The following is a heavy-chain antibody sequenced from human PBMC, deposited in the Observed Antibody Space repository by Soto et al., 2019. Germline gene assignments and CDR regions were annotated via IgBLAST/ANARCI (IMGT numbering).Heavy chain of an antibody. Sequence: GSLRLSCAASGLTFSSYSMSWVRQAPGKGLEWVSYISDSSRTIYYADSVKGRFTTSRDNAKNSLFLQMNSLRDEDTAVYYCARDRVVDTAMDPFDFWGQGTLVTVSS. D-gene: IGHD5-18*01. CDR3: ARDRVVDTAMDPFDF. V-gene: IGHV3-48*02. CDR1: GLTFSSYS. CDR2: ISDSSRTI. J-gene: IGHJ4*02.